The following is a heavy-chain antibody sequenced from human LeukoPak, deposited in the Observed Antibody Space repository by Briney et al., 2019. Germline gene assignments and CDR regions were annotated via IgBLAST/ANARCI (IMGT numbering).Heavy chain of an antibody. V-gene: IGHV4-4*07. Sequence: PSETLSLTCTVSGGSISSYYWSWIRQPAGKGLEWIGRIYTSGSTNYNPSLKSRVSTSVDTSKNQFSLKLSSVTAADTAVYYCARGKYYYGSGTYYTRSYDWYFDLWGRGTLVTVSS. D-gene: IGHD3-10*01. CDR1: GGSISSYY. J-gene: IGHJ2*01. CDR3: ARGKYYYGSGTYYTRSYDWYFDL. CDR2: IYTSGST.